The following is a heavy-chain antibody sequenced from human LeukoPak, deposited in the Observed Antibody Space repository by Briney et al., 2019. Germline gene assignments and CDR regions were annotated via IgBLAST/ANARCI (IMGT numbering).Heavy chain of an antibody. D-gene: IGHD6-19*01. CDR3: AKDQFSSGLNWFDP. J-gene: IGHJ5*02. CDR1: GFTFSSYA. CDR2: ISGSGGSA. V-gene: IGHV3-23*01. Sequence: GGSLRLSCAASGFTFSSYAMSWVRQAPGKGLEWVSAISGSGGSAYYADSVEGRFTISRDNSKNTLYLQMNSLRAEDTAVYYSAKDQFSSGLNWFDPWGQGTLVTVSS.